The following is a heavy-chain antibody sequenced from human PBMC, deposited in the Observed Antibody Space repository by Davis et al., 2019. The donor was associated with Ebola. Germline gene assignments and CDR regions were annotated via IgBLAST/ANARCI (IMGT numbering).Heavy chain of an antibody. Sequence: PSETLSLTCTVSGGSISSGGYYWGWIRQPPGKGLEWIGSIYYSGSTYYNPSLKSRVTISVDTSKNQFSLKLSSVTAADTAVYYCSGSGGFWSGYRFDYWGQGTLVTVSS. CDR2: IYYSGST. V-gene: IGHV4-39*07. CDR1: GGSISSGGYY. D-gene: IGHD3-3*01. J-gene: IGHJ4*02. CDR3: SGSGGFWSGYRFDY.